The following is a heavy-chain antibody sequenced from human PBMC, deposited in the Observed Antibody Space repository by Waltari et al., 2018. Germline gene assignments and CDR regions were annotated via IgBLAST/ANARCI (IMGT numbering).Heavy chain of an antibody. Sequence: QLRLQESGPGLVKPSETLSLTCTVSGGSISSSSYYWGWIRQPPGKGLEWIGSIYYSGSTYDNPSLKSRVTISVDTSKNQCSLKLSSVTAADTAVYYCAREGCSSTSCYGMVDYWGQGTLVTVSS. CDR1: GGSISSSSYY. J-gene: IGHJ4*02. CDR2: IYYSGST. D-gene: IGHD2-2*01. CDR3: AREGCSSTSCYGMVDY. V-gene: IGHV4-39*07.